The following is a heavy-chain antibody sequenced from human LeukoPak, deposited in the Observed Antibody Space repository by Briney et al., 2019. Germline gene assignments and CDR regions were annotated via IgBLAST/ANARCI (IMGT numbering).Heavy chain of an antibody. CDR3: ARDRGYYDSSGYSFDY. CDR2: INHSGST. V-gene: IGHV4-34*01. Sequence: SETLSLTCAVYGGSFSGYYWSWIRQPPGKGLEWIGGINHSGSTNYNPSLKSRVTISVDTSKNQFSLKLSSVTAADTAVYYCARDRGYYDSSGYSFDYWGQGTLVTVSS. J-gene: IGHJ4*02. CDR1: GGSFSGYY. D-gene: IGHD3-22*01.